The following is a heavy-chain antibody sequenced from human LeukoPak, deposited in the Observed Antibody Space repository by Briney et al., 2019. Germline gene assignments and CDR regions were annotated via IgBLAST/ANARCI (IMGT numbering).Heavy chain of an antibody. D-gene: IGHD3-3*01. J-gene: IGHJ4*02. CDR1: GGSFSGYY. CDR3: ARSFSGYYDFWSGYRSLYY. Sequence: SETLSLTCAVYGGSFSGYYWSWIRQPPGKGLEWIGSIYHSGSTYYNPSLKSRVTISVDTSKNQFSLKLSSVTAADTAVYYCARSFSGYYDFWSGYRSLYYWGQGTLVTVSS. CDR2: IYHSGST. V-gene: IGHV4-34*01.